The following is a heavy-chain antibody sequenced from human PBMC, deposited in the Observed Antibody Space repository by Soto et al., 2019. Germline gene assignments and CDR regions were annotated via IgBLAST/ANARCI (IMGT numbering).Heavy chain of an antibody. V-gene: IGHV1-18*01. CDR3: ARDVGDIVVVVAATPVYFQH. CDR1: GYTFTSYG. D-gene: IGHD2-15*01. CDR2: ISAYNGNT. Sequence: GASVKVSCKAFGYTFTSYGISWVRQAPGQGLEWMGWISAYNGNTNYAQKLQGRVTMTTDTSTSTAYMELRSLRSDDTAVYYCARDVGDIVVVVAATPVYFQHWGQGTLVTVSS. J-gene: IGHJ1*01.